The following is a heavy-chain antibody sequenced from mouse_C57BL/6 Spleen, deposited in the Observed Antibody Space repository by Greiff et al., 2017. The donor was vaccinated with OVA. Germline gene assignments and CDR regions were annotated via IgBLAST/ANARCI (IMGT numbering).Heavy chain of an antibody. Sequence: VKLQESGAELVKPGASVKISCKASGYAFSSYWMNWVKQRPGKGLEWIGQIYPGDGDTNYNGKFKGKATLTADKSSSTAYMQLSSLTSEDSAVYFCARSGYYYGSSPYWYFDVWGTGTTVTVSS. J-gene: IGHJ1*03. CDR2: IYPGDGDT. CDR1: GYAFSSYW. V-gene: IGHV1-80*01. D-gene: IGHD1-1*01. CDR3: ARSGYYYGSSPYWYFDV.